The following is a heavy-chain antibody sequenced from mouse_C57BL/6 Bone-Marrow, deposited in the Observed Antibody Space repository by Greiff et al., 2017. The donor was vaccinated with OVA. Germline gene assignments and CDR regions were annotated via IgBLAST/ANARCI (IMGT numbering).Heavy chain of an antibody. V-gene: IGHV2-5*01. Sequence: VQLQQSGPGLVQPSQSLSITCTVSGFSLTSYGVHWVRQSPGKGLEWLGVIWRGGSTDYNAAFMSRLSITKDNSKSQVFFKMNSLQADDTAIYYCAKGGLRQEYYYAMDYWGQGTSVTVSS. CDR2: IWRGGST. J-gene: IGHJ4*01. CDR3: AKGGLRQEYYYAMDY. CDR1: GFSLTSYG. D-gene: IGHD2-4*01.